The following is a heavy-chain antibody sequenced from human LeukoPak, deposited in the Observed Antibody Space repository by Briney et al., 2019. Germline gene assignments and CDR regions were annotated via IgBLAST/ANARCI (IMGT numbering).Heavy chain of an antibody. J-gene: IGHJ4*02. Sequence: PGGSLRLSCAASGFTVSNNYMSWVRQAPGKGLEWVSVIYSGGGTYYADSVKGRFTISRDNAKNSLYLQMNSLRDEDTAVYYCARLEMSTPQNYWGQGTLVTVSS. CDR1: GFTVSNNY. V-gene: IGHV3-53*01. D-gene: IGHD5-24*01. CDR2: IYSGGGT. CDR3: ARLEMSTPQNY.